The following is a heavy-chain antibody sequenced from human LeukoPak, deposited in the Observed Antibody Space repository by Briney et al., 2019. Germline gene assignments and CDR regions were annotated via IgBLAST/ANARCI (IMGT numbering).Heavy chain of an antibody. CDR1: GFTFSSFG. CDR3: AKPARTDYADY. Sequence: GGSLRLSCAASGFTFSSFGMHWVRQAPGKGLEWVAVIANDGKTTYYADSVKGRFTISRDNSKNTLYLQMNSLRAEDTAVYYCAKPARTDYADYWGQGTLVTVSS. V-gene: IGHV3-30*18. D-gene: IGHD1-14*01. J-gene: IGHJ4*02. CDR2: IANDGKTT.